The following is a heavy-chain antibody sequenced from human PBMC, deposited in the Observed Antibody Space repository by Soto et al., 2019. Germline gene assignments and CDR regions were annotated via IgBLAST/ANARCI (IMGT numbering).Heavy chain of an antibody. CDR3: ARDLDLYGDSCFDY. CDR2: TWNDGTNK. V-gene: IGHV3-33*08. Sequence: QVRLEESGGGVVQPGASRRLSCVASRFTFSDYALHWVRQAPGKGLEWVALTWNDGTNKYYADSVKGRFTISRDNSKNTLYLQMNSLRVEDTAVYYCARDLDLYGDSCFDYWGQGTLVTVSS. D-gene: IGHD4-17*01. CDR1: RFTFSDYA. J-gene: IGHJ4*02.